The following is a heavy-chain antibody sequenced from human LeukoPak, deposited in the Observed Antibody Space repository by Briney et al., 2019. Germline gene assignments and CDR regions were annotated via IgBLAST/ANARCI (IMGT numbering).Heavy chain of an antibody. V-gene: IGHV4-59*01. CDR3: ARGSAYYDILTGYYLWYIDY. Sequence: PSETLSLTCTVSGGSISRYYWSWIRQPPGKGLEWIGYIYYSGSTNYNPSLKSRVTISVETSKNQFSLKLSSVTAADTAVYYCARGSAYYDILTGYYLWYIDYWGQGTLVTVSS. CDR2: IYYSGST. D-gene: IGHD3-9*01. CDR1: GGSISRYY. J-gene: IGHJ4*02.